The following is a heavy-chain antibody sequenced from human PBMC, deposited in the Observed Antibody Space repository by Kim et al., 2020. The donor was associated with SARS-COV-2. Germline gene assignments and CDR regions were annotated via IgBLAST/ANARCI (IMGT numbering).Heavy chain of an antibody. CDR1: GGSISSYY. CDR3: ARDRYNWNGHDAFDI. Sequence: SETLSLTCTVSGGSISSYYWSWIRQPPGKGLEWIGHICYSGSTNYNPSLKSRVTISVDTSKNQFSLKLSSVTAADTAVYYCARDRYNWNGHDAFDIWGQG. V-gene: IGHV4-59*01. J-gene: IGHJ3*02. D-gene: IGHD1-1*01. CDR2: ICYSGST.